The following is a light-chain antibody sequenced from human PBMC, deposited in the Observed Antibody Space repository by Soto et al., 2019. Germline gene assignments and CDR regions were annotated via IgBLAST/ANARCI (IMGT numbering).Light chain of an antibody. CDR3: QQYGSSRT. Sequence: TLSVSSGERANLSRRASQSVSTNLAWYQQKAGQAPRLLIYGASTRATGIPARFSGSGSGTDFTLTISRQEPEDFAVYYCQQYGSSRTFGQGTKVDI. CDR1: QSVSTN. J-gene: IGKJ1*01. V-gene: IGKV3-15*01. CDR2: GAS.